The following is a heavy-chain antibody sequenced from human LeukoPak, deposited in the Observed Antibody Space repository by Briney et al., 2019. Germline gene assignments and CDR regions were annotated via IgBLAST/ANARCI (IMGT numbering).Heavy chain of an antibody. J-gene: IGHJ4*02. Sequence: SETLSLTCTVSGGSISSYYWSWIRQPPGKGLEWIGYIYYSGSTNYNPSLKSRVTISVDTSKNQFSLKLSSVTAADTAVYYCARVRSSGWGKGFDYWGQGTLVTVSS. CDR2: IYYSGST. V-gene: IGHV4-59*01. CDR1: GGSISSYY. CDR3: ARVRSSGWGKGFDY. D-gene: IGHD6-19*01.